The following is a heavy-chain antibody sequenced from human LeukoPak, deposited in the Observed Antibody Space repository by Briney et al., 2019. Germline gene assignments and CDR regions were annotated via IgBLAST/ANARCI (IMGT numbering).Heavy chain of an antibody. CDR3: AREGYSQYSNYALDY. CDR2: ISYDGSNK. CDR1: GFTFSSYA. V-gene: IGHV3-30-3*01. J-gene: IGHJ4*02. D-gene: IGHD4-11*01. Sequence: GRSLRLSCAASGFTFSSYAMHWVRQAPGKGLEWVAVISYDGSNKYYADSVKGRFTISRDNSKHTLYLQMNSLRAEDTAVYYCAREGYSQYSNYALDYWGQGTLVTVSS.